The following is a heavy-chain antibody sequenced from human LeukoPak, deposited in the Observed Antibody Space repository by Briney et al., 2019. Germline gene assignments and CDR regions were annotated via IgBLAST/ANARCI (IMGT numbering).Heavy chain of an antibody. D-gene: IGHD3-10*01. CDR2: MNPNSGNT. Sequence: ASVKVSCKASGYTFTSYDINWVRQATGQGLEWMGWMNPNSGNTGYAQKFQGRVTMTRNTSISTAYMELSSLRSEDTAVYYCARGIPGITMVRGVSGGFDYWGQGTLVTVSS. J-gene: IGHJ4*02. CDR1: GYTFTSYD. CDR3: ARGIPGITMVRGVSGGFDY. V-gene: IGHV1-8*01.